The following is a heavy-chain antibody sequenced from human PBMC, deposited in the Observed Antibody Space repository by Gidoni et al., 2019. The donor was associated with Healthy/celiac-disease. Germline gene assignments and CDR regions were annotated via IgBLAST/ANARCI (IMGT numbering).Heavy chain of an antibody. CDR2: IYPGDSDT. CDR1: GSSFTSYW. D-gene: IGHD3-3*01. Sequence: EVQLVQSGAEVNKPGASLKISCKGPGSSFTSYWIGWVRQMPGKGLEWMGIIYPGDSDTRYSPSFQGQVTISADKSISTAYLQWSSLKASDTAMYYCARAFGGYYRTWGPHFDYWGQGTLVTVSS. J-gene: IGHJ4*02. CDR3: ARAFGGYYRTWGPHFDY. V-gene: IGHV5-51*01.